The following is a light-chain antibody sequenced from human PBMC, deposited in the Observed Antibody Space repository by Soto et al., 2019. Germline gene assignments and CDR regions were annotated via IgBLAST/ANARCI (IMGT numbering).Light chain of an antibody. J-gene: IGKJ1*01. CDR1: QAISSW. CDR3: QQYNSYPWT. V-gene: IGKV1-27*01. Sequence: DIQMTQSPSSLSASVGDRVTITCRASQAISSWLTWYQQKPGKVPKLLIYAASTLQSGVPSRFSGSGSGTDFTLTISSLQPEDFATYYCQQYNSYPWTFGRGTKVEIK. CDR2: AAS.